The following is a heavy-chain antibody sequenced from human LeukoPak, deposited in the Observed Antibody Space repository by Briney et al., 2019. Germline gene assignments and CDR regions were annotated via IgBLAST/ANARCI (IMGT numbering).Heavy chain of an antibody. CDR2: SNPSGGST. J-gene: IGHJ6*03. CDR3: ARARGSGSYYGHDYYYYHYMDV. CDR1: GDTFTTDY. D-gene: IGHD3-10*01. Sequence: ASVKVSCKASGDTFTTDYIHWVRQGPGQGPEWMGVSNPSGGSTTNAQKFQGRVTMTRDTSMSTVYMELSSLRSEDTAIYYCARARGSGSYYGHDYYYYHYMDVWGRGTTVTVSS. V-gene: IGHV1-46*01.